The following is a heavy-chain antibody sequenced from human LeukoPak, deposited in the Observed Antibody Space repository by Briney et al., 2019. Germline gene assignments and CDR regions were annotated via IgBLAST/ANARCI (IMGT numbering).Heavy chain of an antibody. Sequence: GGSLRLSCAASGFTFSDYSMNWVRQAPGKGLEWVSSISSSSSYIYYADSVKGRFTISRDNAKNSLYLQMNSLRAEDTAMYYCARPSRYCSSATCYPNWFDPWGQGTLVTVSS. J-gene: IGHJ5*02. CDR2: ISSSSSYI. CDR3: ARPSRYCSSATCYPNWFDP. D-gene: IGHD2-2*01. CDR1: GFTFSDYS. V-gene: IGHV3-21*01.